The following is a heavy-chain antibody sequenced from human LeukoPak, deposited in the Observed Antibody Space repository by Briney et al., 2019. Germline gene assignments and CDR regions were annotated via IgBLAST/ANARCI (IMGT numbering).Heavy chain of an antibody. CDR1: GGSFSGYY. D-gene: IGHD6-19*01. V-gene: IGHV4-34*01. CDR3: SRRPSRSRFDY. J-gene: IGHJ4*02. Sequence: SETLSLTCAVYGGSFSGYYWSWIRQPPGKGLEWIGEINHSGSTNYNPSLKSRVTVSVDTSKNQFSLKLSSVTAADTAVYYCSRRPSRSRFDYWGQGALVTVSS. CDR2: INHSGST.